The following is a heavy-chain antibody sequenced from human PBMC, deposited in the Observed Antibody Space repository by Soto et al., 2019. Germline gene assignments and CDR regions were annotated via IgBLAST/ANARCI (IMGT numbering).Heavy chain of an antibody. D-gene: IGHD6-6*01. CDR2: ISYDGSNK. CDR3: AKDGIAARRSPRSSRSWVDYMDV. Sequence: QVQLVESGGGVVQPGRSLRLSCAASGFTFSSYGMHWVRQAPGKGLEWVAVISYDGSNKYYADSVKGRFTISRDNSKNTLYLQMNSLRAEDTAVYYCAKDGIAARRSPRSSRSWVDYMDVWGKGTTVTVSS. V-gene: IGHV3-30*18. J-gene: IGHJ6*03. CDR1: GFTFSSYG.